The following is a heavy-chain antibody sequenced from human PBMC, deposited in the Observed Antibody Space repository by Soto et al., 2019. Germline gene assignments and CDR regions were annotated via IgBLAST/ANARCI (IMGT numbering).Heavy chain of an antibody. J-gene: IGHJ5*02. CDR1: GGSISTNNYY. D-gene: IGHD1-26*01. CDR3: ARHVGGSSLFDP. Sequence: PSETLSLTCTVSGGSISTNNYYWGWIRQPPGKGPEWIGSIYYTGSTYYIPSLKSRVTISIDTSTNQFSVRLSSVTAADTAIYYCARHVGGSSLFDPWGPGTLVTVSS. V-gene: IGHV4-39*01. CDR2: IYYTGST.